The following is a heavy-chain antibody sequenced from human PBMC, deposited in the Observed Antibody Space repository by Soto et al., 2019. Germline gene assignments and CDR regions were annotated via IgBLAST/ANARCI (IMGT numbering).Heavy chain of an antibody. CDR1: GFTFSSYG. V-gene: IGHV3-30*18. Sequence: GGSLRLSCAAYGFTFSSYGMHWVRQAPGKGLEWVAVISYDGSNKYYADSVKGRFTISRDNSKNTLYLQMNSLRAEDTAVYYCAKGGSSHLYYYYGMDVWGQGTTVTVSS. CDR3: AKGGSSHLYYYYGMDV. CDR2: ISYDGSNK. J-gene: IGHJ6*02. D-gene: IGHD6-6*01.